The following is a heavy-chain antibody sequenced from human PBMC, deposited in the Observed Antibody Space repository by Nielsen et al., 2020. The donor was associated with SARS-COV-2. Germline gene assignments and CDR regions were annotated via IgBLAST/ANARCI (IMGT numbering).Heavy chain of an antibody. V-gene: IGHV1-2*06. D-gene: IGHD6-19*01. CDR2: INPITGGT. Sequence: ASVKVSCKASGYTFTGYYVQWARQAPGQGLEWMGRINPITGGTKYAQRFQGRVTLTRDTPIDTAYLEVSRLTSDDTAVYYCAREYSSGWYAIAYWGQGTLVTVSS. J-gene: IGHJ4*02. CDR3: AREYSSGWYAIAY. CDR1: GYTFTGYY.